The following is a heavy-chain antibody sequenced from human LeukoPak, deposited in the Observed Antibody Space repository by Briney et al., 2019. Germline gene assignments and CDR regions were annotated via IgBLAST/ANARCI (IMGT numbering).Heavy chain of an antibody. CDR3: ARGRWGSYYDY. CDR1: GGSISSYY. Sequence: SETLSLTCTVSGGSISSYYWSWIRQPPGKVLEWIGYIYYSGSTNYNPSLKSRVTISVDTSKNQFSLKLSSVTAADTAVYYCARGRWGSYYDYWGQGTLVTVSS. J-gene: IGHJ4*02. D-gene: IGHD3-16*01. CDR2: IYYSGST. V-gene: IGHV4-59*01.